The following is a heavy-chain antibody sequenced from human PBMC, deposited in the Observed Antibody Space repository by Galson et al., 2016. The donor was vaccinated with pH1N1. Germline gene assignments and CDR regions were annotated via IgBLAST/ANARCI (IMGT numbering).Heavy chain of an antibody. J-gene: IGHJ4*02. CDR2: IYASEISSTGIT. Sequence: SETLSLTCTVSGRSISNHYWSWIRQTAAKGLEWIGRIYASEISSTGITNYNPSLKSRVTMSLDTSKNQFSRKLSSVTAADTAVYYCTSVRLGRGVDYWGQGTLVTVSS. CDR1: GRSISNHY. D-gene: IGHD6-19*01. V-gene: IGHV4-4*07. CDR3: TSVRLGRGVDY.